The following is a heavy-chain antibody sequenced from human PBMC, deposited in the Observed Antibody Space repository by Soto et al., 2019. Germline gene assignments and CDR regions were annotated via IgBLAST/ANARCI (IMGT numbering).Heavy chain of an antibody. Sequence: QVQLVQSGAEVKKPGASVKLSCRTSGYTFTHYYIHWVRQAPGQGLEWLGIINPASGSTNYAQDFQGRVTLTMDTSTTTVYIYLSGMRAEDTAIFYCARDLAAVDHWGQGTLVTVSS. D-gene: IGHD6-13*01. CDR1: GYTFTHYY. CDR3: ARDLAAVDH. CDR2: INPASGST. J-gene: IGHJ4*02. V-gene: IGHV1-46*03.